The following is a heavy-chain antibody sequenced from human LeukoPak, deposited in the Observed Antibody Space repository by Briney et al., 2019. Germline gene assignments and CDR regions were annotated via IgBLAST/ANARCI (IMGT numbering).Heavy chain of an antibody. D-gene: IGHD6-19*01. CDR1: GGSISSSSYY. J-gene: IGHJ4*02. CDR3: ARHIAVAGTTPYFDY. V-gene: IGHV4-39*01. Sequence: PSQTLSLTCTVSGGSISSSSYYWGWIRQPPGKGLEWIGSIYYSGSTYYNPSLKSRVTISVDTSKNQFSLKLSSVTAADTAVYYCARHIAVAGTTPYFDYWGQGTLVTVSS. CDR2: IYYSGST.